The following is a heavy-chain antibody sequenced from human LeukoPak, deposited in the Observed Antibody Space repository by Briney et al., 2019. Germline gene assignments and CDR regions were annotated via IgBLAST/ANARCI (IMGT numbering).Heavy chain of an antibody. J-gene: IGHJ3*02. Sequence: GGSLRLSCAASGFSFDDYPMHWVRQAPGEGLEWVSPINEDGGKTFYADSVRGRFTISRDNSKNSLYLQMNSLRTEDTALYYCAKEIDTLGTNAFDIWGQGTIVTVSS. D-gene: IGHD2-15*01. CDR1: GFSFDDYP. CDR3: AKEIDTLGTNAFDI. CDR2: INEDGGKT. V-gene: IGHV3-43*02.